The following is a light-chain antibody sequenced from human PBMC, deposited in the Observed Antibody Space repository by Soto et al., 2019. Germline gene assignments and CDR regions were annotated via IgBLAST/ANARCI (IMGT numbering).Light chain of an antibody. CDR3: QQYGTSPKT. V-gene: IGKV3-20*01. J-gene: IGKJ1*01. Sequence: EIVMTQSPATVPVSPGQRATLSCMASQSVSSGNLAWYQQKPGQAPGLLIYGTSNRATGIPDRFTGSGSGTEFTLTIIRLEREDFAVYYCQQYGTSPKTFGQGTKVDNK. CDR1: QSVSSGN. CDR2: GTS.